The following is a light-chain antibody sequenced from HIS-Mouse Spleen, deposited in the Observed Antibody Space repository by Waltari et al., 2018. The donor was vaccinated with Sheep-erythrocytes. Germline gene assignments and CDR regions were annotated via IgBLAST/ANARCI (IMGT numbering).Light chain of an antibody. CDR2: DAS. CDR1: QGISSA. CDR3: QQFNNYPRT. J-gene: IGKJ1*01. Sequence: AIQLTQSPSSLSASVGDRVTITCRASQGISSALAWYQQKPGKAPKLLIYDASSLESGVPSRFSGSGSGTDFTLTISRLQPEDFATYCCQQFNNYPRTFGQGTKVEIK. V-gene: IGKV1D-13*01.